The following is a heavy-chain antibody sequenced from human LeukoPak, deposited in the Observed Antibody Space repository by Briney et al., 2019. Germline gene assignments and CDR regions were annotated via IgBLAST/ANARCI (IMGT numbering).Heavy chain of an antibody. J-gene: IGHJ4*02. D-gene: IGHD1-14*01. V-gene: IGHV3-33*01. CDR3: TRYNNDHFDY. CDR2: IWYDGSET. CDR1: GFTFSNYA. Sequence: PGGSLRLSCEASGFTFSNYAMHWIRQAPGKGLEWVAVIWYDGSETYFADSVLGRFTISRDNSKNTMSVQMDDLRAEDTAVYYCTRYNNDHFDYWGQGTLVTVSS.